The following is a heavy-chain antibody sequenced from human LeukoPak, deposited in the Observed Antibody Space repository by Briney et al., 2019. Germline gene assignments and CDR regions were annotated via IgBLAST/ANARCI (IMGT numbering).Heavy chain of an antibody. V-gene: IGHV1-8*01. J-gene: IGHJ4*02. D-gene: IGHD2-8*01. CDR3: ARFPYCTNGVCPPA. Sequence: GASVKVSCKASGYTFTSYDINWVRQATGQGLEWMGWMNPNSGNTGYAQKFQGRVTMTRNTSIGTAYMELSSLRSEDTAVYYCARFPYCTNGVCPPAWGQGTLVTVSS. CDR1: GYTFTSYD. CDR2: MNPNSGNT.